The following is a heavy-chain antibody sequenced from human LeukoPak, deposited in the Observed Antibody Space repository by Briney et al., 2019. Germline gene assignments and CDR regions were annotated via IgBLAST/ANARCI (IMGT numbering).Heavy chain of an antibody. CDR2: ISSSSSYI. V-gene: IGHV3-21*01. CDR1: GFTFSSYS. CDR3: ARDSSSSSWYDSPLQTKTDDAFDI. D-gene: IGHD6-13*01. Sequence: GGSLRLSCAASGFTFSSYSMNWVRQAPGKGLEWVSSISSSSSYIYYADSVKGRFTISRDNAKNSLYLQMNSLRAEDTAVYYCARDSSSSSWYDSPLQTKTDDAFDIWGQGTMVTVSS. J-gene: IGHJ3*02.